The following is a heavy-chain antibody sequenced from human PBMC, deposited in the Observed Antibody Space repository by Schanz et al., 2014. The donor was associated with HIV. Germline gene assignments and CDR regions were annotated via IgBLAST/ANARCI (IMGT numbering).Heavy chain of an antibody. D-gene: IGHD2-15*01. CDR3: ASLCSGSNCFYSSYYGMDV. CDR1: GGSLSDNY. CDR2: INHSGST. J-gene: IGHJ6*02. Sequence: QVQLKQWGAGLLKPSETLSLTCAVYGGSLSDNYWSWIRQPPGKGLEWIGEINHSGSTKYNPSLESRLPMSVDPFKGQFSLGLPSVTAADTAVYYCASLCSGSNCFYSSYYGMDVWGQGTTVAVSS. V-gene: IGHV4-34*01.